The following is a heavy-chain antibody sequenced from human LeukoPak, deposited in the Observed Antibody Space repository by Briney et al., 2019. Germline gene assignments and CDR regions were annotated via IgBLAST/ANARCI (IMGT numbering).Heavy chain of an antibody. CDR2: INVDGTAE. CDR1: GFSFSTIY. Sequence: PGGSLRLSCAASGFSFSTIYMSWVRQTPGQGLEWVANINVDGTAEYYVDSVKGRFTISRDNAKNSLYLQMNSLRAEDTAVYYCTTSGRGWGQGTLVTVSS. D-gene: IGHD3-10*01. CDR3: TTSGRG. J-gene: IGHJ4*02. V-gene: IGHV3-7*03.